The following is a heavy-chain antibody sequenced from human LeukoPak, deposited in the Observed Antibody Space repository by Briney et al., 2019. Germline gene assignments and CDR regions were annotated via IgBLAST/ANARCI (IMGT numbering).Heavy chain of an antibody. D-gene: IGHD3-9*01. V-gene: IGHV3-21*01. Sequence: PGGSLRLSCAASGFTFSSYSMNWVRQAPGKGLEWVSSISSSSSYIYYADSVKGRFTISRDNAKNSLYLQMNSLRAEDTAVYYCARDPAYYDILTGSVLPQYYFDYWGQGTLVTVSS. CDR2: ISSSSSYI. CDR3: ARDPAYYDILTGSVLPQYYFDY. J-gene: IGHJ4*02. CDR1: GFTFSSYS.